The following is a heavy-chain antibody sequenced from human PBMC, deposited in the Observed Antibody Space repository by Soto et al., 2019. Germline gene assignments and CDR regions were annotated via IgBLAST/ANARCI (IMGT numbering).Heavy chain of an antibody. CDR3: ARGGLDHAFDI. J-gene: IGHJ3*02. Sequence: GGSLRLSCAASEFSFSRYWMHWVRQAPGKGLVWAPRVDSDGSDKIYADSVKGRFTISRDNAKNTLYLQLTGLRDEDTAVYYCARGGLDHAFDIWGQGTMVTVSS. D-gene: IGHD3-16*01. V-gene: IGHV3-74*01. CDR2: VDSDGSDK. CDR1: EFSFSRYW.